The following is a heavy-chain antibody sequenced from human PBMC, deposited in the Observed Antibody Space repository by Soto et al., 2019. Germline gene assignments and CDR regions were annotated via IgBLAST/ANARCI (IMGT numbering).Heavy chain of an antibody. J-gene: IGHJ4*02. CDR1: GFTVNTYF. CDR2: IYSGGTT. CDR3: ARGGTSGSLAY. D-gene: IGHD2-8*01. Sequence: EVLLVESGGGLIQPGGSLRLSCAASGFTVNTYFMGWVRQSPGKGLEWVSVIYSGGTTYYADFVKGRFTISRDNSKNTVDCEVNSHKAEDTAVYYCARGGTSGSLAYWGQGTVVTVSS. V-gene: IGHV3-53*01.